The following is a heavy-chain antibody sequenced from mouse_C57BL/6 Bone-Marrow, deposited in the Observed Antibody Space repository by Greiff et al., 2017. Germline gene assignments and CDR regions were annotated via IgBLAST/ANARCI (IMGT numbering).Heavy chain of an antibody. J-gene: IGHJ3*01. CDR3: TSYSLLTY. Sequence: EVMLVESGEGLVKPGGSLKLSCAASGFTFSSYAMSWVRQTPEKRLEWVAYISSGGDYIYYAATVKGRFTISSSDARNTLYLQMSSLKSEDTAMYYCTSYSLLTYWGQGTLVTVSA. V-gene: IGHV5-9-1*02. CDR1: GFTFSSYA. D-gene: IGHD2-1*01. CDR2: ISSGGDYI.